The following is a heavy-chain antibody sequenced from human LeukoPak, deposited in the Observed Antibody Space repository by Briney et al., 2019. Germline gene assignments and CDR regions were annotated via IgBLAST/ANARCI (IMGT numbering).Heavy chain of an antibody. CDR2: IYYSGST. V-gene: IGHV4-31*03. CDR1: GGSISSGGYY. CDR3: ARAREFSSSLGRAYYFDY. J-gene: IGHJ4*02. Sequence: SETLSLTCTVSGGSISSGGYYWSWIRQPPGKGLEWIGYIYYSGSTYYNPSLKSRVTISVDTSKNQFSLKLSSVTAADTAVYYCARAREFSSSLGRAYYFDYWGQGTLVTVSS. D-gene: IGHD6-6*01.